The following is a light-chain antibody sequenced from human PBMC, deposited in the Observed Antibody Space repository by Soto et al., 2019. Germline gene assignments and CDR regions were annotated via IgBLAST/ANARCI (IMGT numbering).Light chain of an antibody. J-gene: IGKJ3*01. CDR2: GAS. CDR3: QQYGSSRFT. Sequence: EIVLTQSPGTLSLSPGERATLSCRDSLSISSSYLAWYQQKPGQAPRLLIYGASSRATGIPDRFSGSGSGTDFTLTISKLEPEDFAVYYCQQYGSSRFTFGLGTKVDIK. V-gene: IGKV3-20*01. CDR1: LSISSSY.